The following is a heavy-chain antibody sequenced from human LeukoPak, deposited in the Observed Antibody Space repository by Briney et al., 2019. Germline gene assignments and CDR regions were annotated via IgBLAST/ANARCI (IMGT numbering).Heavy chain of an antibody. V-gene: IGHV1-46*01. CDR1: GYTFTSYG. CDR2: INPSGGST. J-gene: IGHJ4*02. D-gene: IGHD5-18*01. CDR3: ARAPAFGNTAMVTY. Sequence: GASVKVSCKASGYTFTSYGISWVRQAPGQGLEWMGIINPSGGSTSYAQKFQGRVTLTRDTSTSTVYMELSSLRSEDTAVYYCARAPAFGNTAMVTYWGQGTLVTVSS.